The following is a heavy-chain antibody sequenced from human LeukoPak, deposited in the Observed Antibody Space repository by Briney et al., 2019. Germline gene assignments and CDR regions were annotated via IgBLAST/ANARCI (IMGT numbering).Heavy chain of an antibody. CDR1: GGSISSYY. D-gene: IGHD5-12*01. V-gene: IGHV4-59*01. J-gene: IGHJ4*02. Sequence: SETLSLTCTVSGGSISSYYWSWIRQPPGKGLEWIGYIYYSGSTNYNPSLKSRVTISVDTSKNQFSLRLSSVTAADTAVYYCARDATMMGNYFNYWGQGTLVTVSS. CDR2: IYYSGST. CDR3: ARDATMMGNYFNY.